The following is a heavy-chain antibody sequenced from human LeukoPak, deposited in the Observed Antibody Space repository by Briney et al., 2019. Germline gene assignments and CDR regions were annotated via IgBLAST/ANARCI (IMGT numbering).Heavy chain of an antibody. J-gene: IGHJ4*02. Sequence: GGSLRLSCAASGFTVRNTYMTWVRQAPGKGLEWGSVIYSGGNTYYADSVKGRFTTSRDNSKNTLFLQMNSLRAEDTAVYFCARGGSVGSYYYFDYWGQEALVTVSS. CDR3: ARGGSVGSYYYFDY. CDR1: GFTVRNTY. D-gene: IGHD1-26*01. V-gene: IGHV3-53*01. CDR2: IYSGGNT.